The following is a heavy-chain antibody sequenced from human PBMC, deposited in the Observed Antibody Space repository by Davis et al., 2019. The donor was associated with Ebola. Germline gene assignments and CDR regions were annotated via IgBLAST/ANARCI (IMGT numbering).Heavy chain of an antibody. Sequence: MPSETLSLTCAVYGGSFSGYYWSWIRQPPGKGLEWIGYIYYSGSTNYNPSLKGRVSISADTSKNQFSLKLSSMTAADTAVYYCARQHTSGHMMLFDYWGQGTLFTVSS. V-gene: IGHV4-59*08. CDR2: IYYSGST. CDR3: ARQHTSGHMMLFDY. CDR1: GGSFSGYY. J-gene: IGHJ4*02. D-gene: IGHD6-19*01.